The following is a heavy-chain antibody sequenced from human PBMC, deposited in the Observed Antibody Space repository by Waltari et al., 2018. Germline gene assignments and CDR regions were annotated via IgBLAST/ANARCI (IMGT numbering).Heavy chain of an antibody. CDR3: ASSGKAAAGIPDY. J-gene: IGHJ4*02. CDR2: IKQDGSEK. Sequence: EVQLVESGGGLVQPGGSLRLSCAASGFTFSRYWMSWVRQAPGKGRGWVTNIKQDGSEKYQVDSVKGRFTISRDNAKNSLYLQMNSRRAEDTAVYYCASSGKAAAGIPDYWGQGTLVTVSS. D-gene: IGHD6-13*01. CDR1: GFTFSRYW. V-gene: IGHV3-7*01.